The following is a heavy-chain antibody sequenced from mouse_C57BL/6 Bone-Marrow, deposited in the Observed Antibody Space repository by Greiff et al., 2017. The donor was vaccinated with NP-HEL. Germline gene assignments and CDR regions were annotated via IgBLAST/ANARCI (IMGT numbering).Heavy chain of an antibody. CDR1: GFTFSSYA. D-gene: IGHD1-1*01. Sequence: EVQRVESGGGLVKPGGSLKLSCAASGFTFSSYAMSWVRQTPEKRLEWVATISDGGSYTYYPDNVKGRFTISRDNAKNNLYLQMSHLKSEDTAMYYCARPFITTVVATDYYAMDYWGQGTSVTVSS. CDR2: ISDGGSYT. CDR3: ARPFITTVVATDYYAMDY. J-gene: IGHJ4*01. V-gene: IGHV5-4*01.